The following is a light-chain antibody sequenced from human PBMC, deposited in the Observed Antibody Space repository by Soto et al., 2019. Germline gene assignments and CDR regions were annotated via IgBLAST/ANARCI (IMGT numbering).Light chain of an antibody. J-gene: IGLJ2*01. CDR1: SSDVGSYNR. V-gene: IGLV2-18*01. Sequence: QSVLTQPPSVSGSPGQSVTISCTGTSSDVGSYNRVSWYQQPPGTAPKLMIYEVSNRPSRVPDRFSGSKSGNTASLTISGLQAEDEADYYCSLYTSSSTFHVVFGGGTKLTVL. CDR3: SLYTSSSTFHVV. CDR2: EVS.